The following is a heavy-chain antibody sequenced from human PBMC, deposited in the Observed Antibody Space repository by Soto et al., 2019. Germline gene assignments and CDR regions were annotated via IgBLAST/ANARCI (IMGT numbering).Heavy chain of an antibody. D-gene: IGHD3-22*01. CDR3: ARVVTDYYDSSGYYLGWFDP. Sequence: PSETLSLTCPVSGGSISSYYWSWIRQPPGKGLEWIGYIYYSGSTNYNPSLKSRVTISVDTSKNQFSLKLSSVTAADTAVYYCARVVTDYYDSSGYYLGWFDPWGQGTLVTVSS. CDR2: IYYSGST. V-gene: IGHV4-59*01. J-gene: IGHJ5*02. CDR1: GGSISSYY.